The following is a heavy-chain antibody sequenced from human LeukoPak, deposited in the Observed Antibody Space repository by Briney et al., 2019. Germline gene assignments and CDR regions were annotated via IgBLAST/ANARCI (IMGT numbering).Heavy chain of an antibody. CDR2: ISAYNGNT. CDR1: GYTFTSYG. CDR3: ARDLRNYDILTGYPPFDY. V-gene: IGHV1-18*01. D-gene: IGHD3-9*01. J-gene: IGHJ4*02. Sequence: GASVKVSCKASGYTFTSYGISWVRQAPGQGLEWMGWISAYNGNTNYAQKLQGRVTMTTDTSTSTAYMELRSPRSDDTAVYYCARDLRNYDILTGYPPFDYWGQGTLVTVSS.